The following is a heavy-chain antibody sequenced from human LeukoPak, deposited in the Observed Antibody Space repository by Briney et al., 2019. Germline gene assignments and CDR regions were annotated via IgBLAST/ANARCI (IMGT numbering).Heavy chain of an antibody. Sequence: ASVKVSCKASGYTFTGYYMHWVRQAPGQGLEWMGWINPNSGGTNYAQKFQGRVTMTRDTSISTAYMELSRLRSDDTAVYYCARVNRYSSSASGGRWFDPWGQGTLVTVSS. CDR2: INPNSGGT. D-gene: IGHD6-13*01. CDR1: GYTFTGYY. V-gene: IGHV1-2*02. J-gene: IGHJ5*02. CDR3: ARVNRYSSSASGGRWFDP.